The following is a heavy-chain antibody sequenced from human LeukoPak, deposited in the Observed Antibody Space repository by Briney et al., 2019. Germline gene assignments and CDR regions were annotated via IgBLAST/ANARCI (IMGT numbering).Heavy chain of an antibody. CDR3: ARGLSNWGSNAFDI. CDR1: GYTFTGYY. D-gene: IGHD7-27*01. V-gene: IGHV1-2*04. J-gene: IGHJ3*02. CDR2: INPNSGGT. Sequence: ASVKVSCKASGYTFTGYYIHWVRQAPGQGLEWMGWINPNSGGTNYAQKFQGWVTMTRDTSISTAYMELSRLRSDDTAVYYCARGLSNWGSNAFDIWGQGTMVTVSS.